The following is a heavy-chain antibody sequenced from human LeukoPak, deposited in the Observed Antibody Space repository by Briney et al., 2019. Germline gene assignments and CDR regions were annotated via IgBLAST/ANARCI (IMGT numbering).Heavy chain of an antibody. J-gene: IGHJ3*02. Sequence: SETLSLTCTVSGYSFSSGYYWGWIRQSPGKGLEWIGSIYLSGHTYYNPSLKSRVTMSVDTSNNQFSLRLSSMSAADTALYYCARQVATKGEWAFDIWGQGTMVTVYS. D-gene: IGHD5-12*01. V-gene: IGHV4-38-2*02. CDR3: ARQVATKGEWAFDI. CDR1: GYSFSSGYY. CDR2: IYLSGHT.